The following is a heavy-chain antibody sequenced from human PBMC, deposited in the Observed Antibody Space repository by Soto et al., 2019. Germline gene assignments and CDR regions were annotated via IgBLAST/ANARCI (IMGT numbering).Heavy chain of an antibody. D-gene: IGHD2-21*02. CDR1: GYTFTSYG. CDR2: SSGYNGNT. Sequence: GASVKVSCKASGYTFTSYGISWVRQAPGQGLEWMGWSSGYNGNTNYAQKLQGRVTMTTDTSTSTAYMELRSLRSDDTAVYYCAGDRGAYWGGDCYSTWFDPGGQEPLVTVSS. J-gene: IGHJ5*02. V-gene: IGHV1-18*01. CDR3: AGDRGAYWGGDCYSTWFDP.